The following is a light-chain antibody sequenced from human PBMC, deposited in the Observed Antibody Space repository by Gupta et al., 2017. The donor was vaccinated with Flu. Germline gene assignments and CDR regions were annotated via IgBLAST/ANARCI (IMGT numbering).Light chain of an antibody. CDR1: SNDVGGYNY. V-gene: IGLV2-8*01. CDR2: AVT. J-gene: IGLJ3*02. Sequence: PGHSVTIACTGTSNDVGGYNYVSWYQPHPGEAPKLIIYAVTQRPSGVPDRFSGCTAVHTASLIFSYLQSAGEADYYFRSYSGRPTLWVFRAG. CDR3: RSYSGRPTLWV.